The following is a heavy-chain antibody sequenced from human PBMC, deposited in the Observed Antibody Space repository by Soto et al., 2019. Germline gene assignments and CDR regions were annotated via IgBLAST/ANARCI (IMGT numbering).Heavy chain of an antibody. CDR1: GFSLTSSGVG. CDR3: AHRGPRNSYWDVGWFDP. D-gene: IGHD2-8*02. CDR2: IYWDGDR. J-gene: IGHJ5*02. Sequence: QITLKESGPTLLEPTQTLTLTCSFSGFSLTSSGVGVGWLRQAPGKALECLGIIYWDGDRRYNPSLRQRLTITKDTSENQVVLPLTYMEPVDTATYYGAHRGPRNSYWDVGWFDPWGQGTLVTVS. V-gene: IGHV2-5*02.